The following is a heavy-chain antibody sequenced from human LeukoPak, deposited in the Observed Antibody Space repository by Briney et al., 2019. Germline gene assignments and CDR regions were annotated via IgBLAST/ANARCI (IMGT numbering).Heavy chain of an antibody. CDR3: ASDIVVVPAAPPRDY. Sequence: ASVKVSCKASGYTFTGYYMHWVRQAPGQGLEWMGWINPNSGGTNYAQKFQGRVTMTRDTSISTAYMELSRLRSDDTAVYNCASDIVVVPAAPPRDYWGQGTLLTVSS. J-gene: IGHJ4*02. CDR2: INPNSGGT. D-gene: IGHD2-2*01. V-gene: IGHV1-2*02. CDR1: GYTFTGYY.